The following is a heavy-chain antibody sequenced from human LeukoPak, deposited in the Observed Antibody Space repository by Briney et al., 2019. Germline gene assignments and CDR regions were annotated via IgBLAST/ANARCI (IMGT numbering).Heavy chain of an antibody. CDR1: GFTFSSYS. V-gene: IGHV3-7*01. D-gene: IGHD6-13*01. CDR2: IKQDGREK. Sequence: GGSLRLSCAASGFTFSSYSMSWIRPAPGKGPEWVANIKQDGREKHYVDSVKGRFTISRDNAKSSLYLQMNSLRAEDTAVYYCTRDEAAATNWGQGTLVTVSS. J-gene: IGHJ4*02. CDR3: TRDEAAATN.